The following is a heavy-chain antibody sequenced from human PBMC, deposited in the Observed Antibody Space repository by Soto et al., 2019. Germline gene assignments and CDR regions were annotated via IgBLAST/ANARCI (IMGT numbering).Heavy chain of an antibody. D-gene: IGHD4-17*01. CDR3: ARGYGGNSGYYYGMDV. Sequence: SVKVSCKASGGTFSIYAISCVLQSPLQGLEWMGGIIPIFGTANYAQKFQGRVTITADESTSTAYMELSSLRSEDTAVYYCARGYGGNSGYYYGMDVWGQGTTVTVSS. CDR1: GGTFSIYA. J-gene: IGHJ6*02. V-gene: IGHV1-69*13. CDR2: IIPIFGTA.